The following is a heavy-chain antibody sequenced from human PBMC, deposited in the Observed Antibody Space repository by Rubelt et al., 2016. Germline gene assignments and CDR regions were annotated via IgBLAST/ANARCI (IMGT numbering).Heavy chain of an antibody. D-gene: IGHD3-22*01. J-gene: IGHJ4*02. CDR3: ARVYDSSDTYYFDY. Sequence: QVQLVQSGAEVKKPGASVKVSCKASGYTFTSYYMHWVRQAPGQGLEWMGIINPSGGGTSYAQKFQGRGTMTRDRSRSTVSMELSSLRSEDTAVYYCARVYDSSDTYYFDYWGQGTLVTVSP. CDR1: GYTFTSYY. V-gene: IGHV1-46*01. CDR2: INPSGGGT.